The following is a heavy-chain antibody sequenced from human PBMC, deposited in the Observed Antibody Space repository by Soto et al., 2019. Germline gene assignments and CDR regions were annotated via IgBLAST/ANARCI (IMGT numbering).Heavy chain of an antibody. CDR3: ARGRGYSSGWYWFDP. CDR2: INHSGST. V-gene: IGHV4-34*01. D-gene: IGHD6-19*01. J-gene: IGHJ5*02. CDR1: GGSFSGYY. Sequence: SETLSLTCAVYGGSFSGYYWSWIRQPPGKGLEWIGEINHSGSTNYNPSLKSRVTISVDTSKNQFSLKLSSVTAADTAVYYCARGRGYSSGWYWFDPWGQGTLVTVAS.